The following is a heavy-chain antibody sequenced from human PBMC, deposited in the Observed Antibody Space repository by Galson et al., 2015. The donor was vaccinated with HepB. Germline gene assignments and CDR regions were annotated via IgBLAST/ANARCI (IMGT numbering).Heavy chain of an antibody. D-gene: IGHD4/OR15-4a*01. CDR1: DSTFSSYT. J-gene: IGHJ3*02. V-gene: IGHV3-48*04. Sequence: LRLSCAASDSTFSSYTMTWVRQTPGKGLQWISYISTNGATIHYADSVKGRFTIARDNAKNTMWLQMNSLRAEDTAVYYCATTKFGSGAYWTFDIWGQGTLVTVSS. CDR3: ATTKFGSGAYWTFDI. CDR2: ISTNGATI.